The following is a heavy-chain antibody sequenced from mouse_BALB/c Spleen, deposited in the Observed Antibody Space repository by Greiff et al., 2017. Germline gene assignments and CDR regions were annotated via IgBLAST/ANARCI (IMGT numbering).Heavy chain of an antibody. Sequence: EVQLQESGAELVKPGASVKLSCTASGFNIKDTYMHWVKQRPEQGLEWIGRIDPANGNTKYDPKFQGKATITADTSSNTAYLQLSSLTSEDTAVYYCARLITTDFDYWGQGTTLTVAS. V-gene: IGHV14-3*02. CDR3: ARLITTDFDY. J-gene: IGHJ2*01. CDR2: IDPANGNT. CDR1: GFNIKDTY. D-gene: IGHD1-1*01.